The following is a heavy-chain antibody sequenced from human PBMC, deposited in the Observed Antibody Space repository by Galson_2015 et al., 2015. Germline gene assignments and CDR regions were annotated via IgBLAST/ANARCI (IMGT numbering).Heavy chain of an antibody. CDR2: ISYDGSNK. D-gene: IGHD2-2*01. V-gene: IGHV3-30*03. CDR3: ALTKWARCSSTSCYPYYYYGMDV. Sequence: SLRLSCAASGFTFSSYGMHWVRQAPGKGLEWVAVISYDGSNKYYADSVKGRFTISRGNSKNTLYLQMNSLRAEDTAVYYCALTKWARCSSTSCYPYYYYGMDVWGQGTTVTVSS. J-gene: IGHJ6*02. CDR1: GFTFSSYG.